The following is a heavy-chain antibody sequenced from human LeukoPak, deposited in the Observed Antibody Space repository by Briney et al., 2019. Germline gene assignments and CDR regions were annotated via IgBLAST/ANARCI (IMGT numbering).Heavy chain of an antibody. CDR3: ARVALLGYSYGKFDY. CDR1: GGSISSSSYY. Sequence: SETLSLTCTVSGGSISSSSYYWGWIRQPPGKGLEWIGSIYYSGSTYYNPSLMSRVTISVDTSKNQFSLKLSSVTAADTAVYYCARVALLGYSYGKFDYWGQGTLVTVSS. J-gene: IGHJ4*02. V-gene: IGHV4-39*07. CDR2: IYYSGST. D-gene: IGHD5-18*01.